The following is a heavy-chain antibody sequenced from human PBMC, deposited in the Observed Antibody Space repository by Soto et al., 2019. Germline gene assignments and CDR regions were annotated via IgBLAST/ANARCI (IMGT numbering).Heavy chain of an antibody. V-gene: IGHV3-21*01. Sequence: LRLSCAASGFTFSSYSMNWVRQAPGKGLEWVSSISSSSSYIYYADSVKGRFTIPRDNAKNSLYLQMNSLRAEDTAVYYCARFGVVRGVTQYNWFDPWGQGTLVTVSS. CDR2: ISSSSSYI. CDR1: GFTFSSYS. CDR3: ARFGVVRGVTQYNWFDP. J-gene: IGHJ5*02. D-gene: IGHD3-10*01.